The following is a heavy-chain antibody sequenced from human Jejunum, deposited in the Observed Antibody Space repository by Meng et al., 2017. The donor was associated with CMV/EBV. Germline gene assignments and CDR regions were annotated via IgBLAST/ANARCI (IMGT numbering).Heavy chain of an antibody. CDR3: ARDQSGWGYFDA. CDR2: INVYKGNT. CDR1: GYGFINYG. J-gene: IGHJ5*02. Sequence: SGYGFINYGISWVRHAPGQGLEWMGWINVYKGNTNYAQKFQGRVIMTADTSTSTSYMELRSVRSDDTAIYFCARDQSGWGYFDAWGQGALVTVSS. D-gene: IGHD3-22*01. V-gene: IGHV1-18*01.